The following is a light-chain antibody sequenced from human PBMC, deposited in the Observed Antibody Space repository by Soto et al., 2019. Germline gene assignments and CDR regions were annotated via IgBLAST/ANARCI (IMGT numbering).Light chain of an antibody. CDR1: QSVSSSY. CDR2: GAS. V-gene: IGKV3-20*01. J-gene: IGKJ3*01. CDR3: QQYGSSPFFT. Sequence: EIVLTQSPGTLSLSPGERATLSCRASQSVSSSYLAWYQQKPGQAPRLLIYGASSRATGIPDRFSGSGSGRDFTLTISRLEPEDFAVYYCQQYGSSPFFTFGPGTKVDIK.